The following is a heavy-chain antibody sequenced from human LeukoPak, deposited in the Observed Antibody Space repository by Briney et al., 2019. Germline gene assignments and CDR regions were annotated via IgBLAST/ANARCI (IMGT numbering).Heavy chain of an antibody. CDR3: ARNQYYDFWSGENWSDP. Sequence: GASVKVSCKASGYTFTGYYMHWVRQAPGQGLEWMGWINPNSGGTNYAQKFQGRVTMTRDTSVSTAYMELSRLRSDDTAVYYCARNQYYDFWSGENWSDPWGQGTLVTVSS. J-gene: IGHJ5*02. V-gene: IGHV1-2*02. CDR2: INPNSGGT. CDR1: GYTFTGYY. D-gene: IGHD3-3*01.